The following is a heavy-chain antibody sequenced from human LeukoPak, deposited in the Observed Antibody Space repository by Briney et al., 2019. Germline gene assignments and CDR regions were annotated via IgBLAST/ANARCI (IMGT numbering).Heavy chain of an antibody. V-gene: IGHV1-24*01. CDR1: GYTLTELS. D-gene: IGHD6-13*01. CDR3: ATAGGYSSSWSKSCFQH. Sequence: ASVKVSCTVSGYTLTELSMHWVRQAPGKGLEWMGGFDPEDGETIYAQKFQGRVTMTEDTSTDTAYMELGSLRSEDTAVYYCATAGGYSSSWSKSCFQHWGQGTLVTVSS. J-gene: IGHJ1*01. CDR2: FDPEDGET.